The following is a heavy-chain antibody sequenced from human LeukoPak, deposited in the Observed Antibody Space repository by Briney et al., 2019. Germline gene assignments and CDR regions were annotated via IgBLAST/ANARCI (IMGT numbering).Heavy chain of an antibody. J-gene: IGHJ6*03. V-gene: IGHV4-4*07. Sequence: SETLSLTCTVSGGSISTYYWSWIRQPAGKGLEWIGRIYTSGSTNYNPSLKSRVTMSVDTSKNQFSLKLSSVTAADTAVYYCARVRGSGCYYYYYYMDVWGKGPRSPSP. D-gene: IGHD6-19*01. CDR1: GGSISTYY. CDR2: IYTSGST. CDR3: ARVRGSGCYYYYYYMDV.